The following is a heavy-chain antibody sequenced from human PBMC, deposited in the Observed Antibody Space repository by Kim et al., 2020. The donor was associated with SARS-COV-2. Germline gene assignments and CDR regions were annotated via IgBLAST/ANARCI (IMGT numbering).Heavy chain of an antibody. J-gene: IGHJ4*02. Sequence: GGSLRLSCAASGFTFSSYGMHWVRQAPGKGLEWVAVISYDGSNKYYADSVKGRFTISRDNSKNTLYLQMNSLRAEDTAVYYCAKDRGSRYDSSGYYDYWGQGTLVTVSS. CDR2: ISYDGSNK. V-gene: IGHV3-30*18. CDR3: AKDRGSRYDSSGYYDY. D-gene: IGHD3-22*01. CDR1: GFTFSSYG.